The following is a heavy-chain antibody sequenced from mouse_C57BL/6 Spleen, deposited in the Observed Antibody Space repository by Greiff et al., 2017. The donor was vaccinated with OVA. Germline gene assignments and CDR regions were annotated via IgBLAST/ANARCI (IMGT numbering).Heavy chain of an antibody. J-gene: IGHJ3*01. V-gene: IGHV1-55*01. CDR3: ARKERAAQAPFAY. Sequence: VKLQQPGAELVKPGASVKMSCKASGYTFTSYWITWVKQRPGQGLEWIGDIYPGSGSTNYNEKFKSKATLTVDTSSSTAYMQLSSLTSEDSAVYYCARKERAAQAPFAYWGQGTLVTVPA. CDR2: IYPGSGST. CDR1: GYTFTSYW. D-gene: IGHD3-2*02.